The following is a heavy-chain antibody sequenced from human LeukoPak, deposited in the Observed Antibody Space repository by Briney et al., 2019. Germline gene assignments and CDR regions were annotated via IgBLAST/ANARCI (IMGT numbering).Heavy chain of an antibody. D-gene: IGHD2-15*01. Sequence: PGGSLRLSCAASGFTFSTYWMTWVRQAPGKGLEWVANIKPDGSQIYYVDSVKGRFTISRDNAKNSLFLQMNSPRAEDTAVYYCARVLRYCSGGNCYSGGLGYMDVWGKGTTVTISS. CDR3: ARVLRYCSGGNCYSGGLGYMDV. J-gene: IGHJ6*03. CDR1: GFTFSTYW. CDR2: IKPDGSQI. V-gene: IGHV3-7*03.